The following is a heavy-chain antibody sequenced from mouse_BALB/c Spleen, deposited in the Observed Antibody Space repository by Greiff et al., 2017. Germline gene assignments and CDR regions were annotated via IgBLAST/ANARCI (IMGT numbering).Heavy chain of an antibody. V-gene: IGHV5-17*02. CDR1: GFTFSSFG. CDR2: ISSGSSTI. Sequence: EVQLVESGGGLVQPGGSRKLSCAASGFTFSSFGMYWVRQAPEKGLEWVAYISSGSSTIYYADTVKGRFTISRDNPKNTLFLQMTSLRSEDTAMYYCARSRTPMDYWGQGTSVTVSS. J-gene: IGHJ4*01. CDR3: ARSRTPMDY.